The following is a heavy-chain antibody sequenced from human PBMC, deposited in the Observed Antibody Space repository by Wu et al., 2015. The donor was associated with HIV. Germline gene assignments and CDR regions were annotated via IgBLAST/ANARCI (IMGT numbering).Heavy chain of an antibody. V-gene: IGHV1-46*01. CDR1: GYTFTSYY. CDR3: ARDWGEGIAAAGGYVDWFDP. J-gene: IGHJ5*02. CDR2: INPSGGST. D-gene: IGHD6-13*01. Sequence: QVQLVQSGAEVKKPGASVKVSCKASGYTFTSYYMHWVRQAPGQGLEWMGIINPSGGSTSYAQKFQGRVTMTRDTSTSTVYMELSSLRSEDTAVYYCARDWGEGIAAAGGYVDWFDPWGQGTLVTVSS.